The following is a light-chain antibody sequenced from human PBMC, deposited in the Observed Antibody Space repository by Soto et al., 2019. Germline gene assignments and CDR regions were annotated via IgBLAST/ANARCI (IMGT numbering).Light chain of an antibody. Sequence: QSVLTQPASVSGSPGQSITISCTGTSSDVGGYNYVSWYQQHPGKAPKLMIYDVSNRPSGVSNRFSGSKSGNTASLTISGLQAEGEADYYCSSYTSSSTWVFGGGTKVTVL. CDR3: SSYTSSSTWV. CDR2: DVS. CDR1: SSDVGGYNY. V-gene: IGLV2-14*01. J-gene: IGLJ3*02.